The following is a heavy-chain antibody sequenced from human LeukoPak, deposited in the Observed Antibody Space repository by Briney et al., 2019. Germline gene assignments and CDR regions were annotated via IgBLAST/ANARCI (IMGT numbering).Heavy chain of an antibody. Sequence: SETLSLACAVYGGSPGGYYRSWIRQPPGKGLEWIGEINHSGSTNYNPSLKSRVTISLDTSKNQFSLKLSSVTAADTAVYYCARVAENYYYYGMDVWRQGPTVTVSS. CDR3: ARVAENYYYYGMDV. J-gene: IGHJ6*02. CDR1: GGSPGGYY. V-gene: IGHV4-34*01. CDR2: INHSGST.